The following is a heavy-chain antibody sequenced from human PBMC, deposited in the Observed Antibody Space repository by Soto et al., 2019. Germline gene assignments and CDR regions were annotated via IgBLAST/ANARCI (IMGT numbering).Heavy chain of an antibody. V-gene: IGHV3-33*01. Sequence: QVQLVESGGGVFQPGRSLRLSCAASGFTFSSYGMHWVRQAPGKGLEWVAVIWYDGSNKYYADSVKGRFTISRDNSKNTLYLQMNSMRAEDTAVYYCAREGGVVVAATGAFDIWGQGTMVTVSS. J-gene: IGHJ3*02. D-gene: IGHD2-15*01. CDR2: IWYDGSNK. CDR3: AREGGVVVAATGAFDI. CDR1: GFTFSSYG.